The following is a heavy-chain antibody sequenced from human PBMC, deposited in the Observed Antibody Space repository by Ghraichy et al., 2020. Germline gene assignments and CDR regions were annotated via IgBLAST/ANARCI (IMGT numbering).Heavy chain of an antibody. D-gene: IGHD6-6*01. Sequence: SETLSLTCTVSGGSISSSSYYWGWIRQPPGKGLEWIGSIYYSGSTYYNPSLKSRVTISVDTSKNQFSLKLSSVTAADTAVYYCARRSDGAARPVWFDPWGQGTLVTVSS. J-gene: IGHJ5*02. V-gene: IGHV4-39*01. CDR3: ARRSDGAARPVWFDP. CDR2: IYYSGST. CDR1: GGSISSSSYY.